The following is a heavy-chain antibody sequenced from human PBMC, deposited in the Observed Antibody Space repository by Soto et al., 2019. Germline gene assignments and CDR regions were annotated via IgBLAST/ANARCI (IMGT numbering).Heavy chain of an antibody. J-gene: IGHJ4*02. Sequence: EVQLVESGGGLVQPGGSLRLSCAASGFPFRRYWMQWVRQAPGKGLVWVSWINSDGSSTSYADSVKGRFTISRDNAKNTLYLQMNSLRAEDTAVYYCASGGSSLNFDSWGQGTLVTVSS. CDR2: INSDGSST. D-gene: IGHD6-6*01. CDR1: GFPFRRYW. CDR3: ASGGSSLNFDS. V-gene: IGHV3-74*01.